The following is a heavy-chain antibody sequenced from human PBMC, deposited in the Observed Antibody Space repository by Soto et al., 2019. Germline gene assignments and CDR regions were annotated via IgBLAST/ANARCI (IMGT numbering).Heavy chain of an antibody. CDR2: ISENGGIT. V-gene: IGHV3-74*01. J-gene: IGHJ1*01. CDR1: GFTFSTYW. Sequence: EVQLVESGGGFVQPGGSLRLSCAASGFTFSTYWMQWVRQVPGEGLVWVSSISENGGITTYADSVKGRFTISRDNAKNTLYLQMNGLRVEDTAIYYCAREYYSSGTHWGQGPLVTVST. D-gene: IGHD3-10*01. CDR3: AREYYSSGTH.